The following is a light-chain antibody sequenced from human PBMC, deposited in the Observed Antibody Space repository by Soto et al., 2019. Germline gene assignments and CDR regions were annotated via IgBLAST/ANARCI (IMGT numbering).Light chain of an antibody. CDR2: GAS. Sequence: EILLTQSPGTLSLSPGERATLSCRASQSVVSTYVAWYQQTPGQAPRLLMYGASTRATGIPDRFSGSGSGTDFTLTISRLEPEDFAVYYCQQYGSSPPLSFGGGTKVDIK. V-gene: IGKV3-20*01. J-gene: IGKJ4*01. CDR1: QSVVSTY. CDR3: QQYGSSPPLS.